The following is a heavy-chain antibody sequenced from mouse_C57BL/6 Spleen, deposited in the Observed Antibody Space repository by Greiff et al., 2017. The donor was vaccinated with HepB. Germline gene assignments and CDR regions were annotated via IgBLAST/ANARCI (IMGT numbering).Heavy chain of an antibody. V-gene: IGHV1-64*01. CDR1: GYTFTSYW. CDR2: IHPNSGST. Sequence: QVQLQQPGAELVKPGASVKLSCKASGYTFTSYWMHWVKQRPGQGLEWIGMIHPNSGSTNYNEKFKSKAKLTVDKSSSTAYMQLSSLTSEDSAVYYCARRTAQATLYAMDYWGQGTSVTVSS. D-gene: IGHD3-2*02. CDR3: ARRTAQATLYAMDY. J-gene: IGHJ4*01.